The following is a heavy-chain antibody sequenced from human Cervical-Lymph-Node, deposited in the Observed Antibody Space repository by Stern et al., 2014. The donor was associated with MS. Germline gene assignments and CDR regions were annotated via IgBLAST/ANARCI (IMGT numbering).Heavy chain of an antibody. CDR2: ISGGGGST. CDR1: GFTISSYA. D-gene: IGHD1-26*01. CDR3: LISGSEY. J-gene: IGHJ4*02. V-gene: IGHV3-23*04. Sequence: EVQLEESGGGLVLPGRSLRLSCAASGFTISSYAMSWVRQAPGRGLEWVSAISGGGGSTYYADSVRGRFTVSRDTSKNTLYLQMISLRAEDTAVYYCLISGSEYWGQGTLVTVSS.